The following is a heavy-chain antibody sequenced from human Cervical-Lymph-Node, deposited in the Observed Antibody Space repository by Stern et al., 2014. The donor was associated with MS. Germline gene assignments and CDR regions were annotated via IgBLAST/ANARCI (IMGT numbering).Heavy chain of an antibody. J-gene: IGHJ4*01. Sequence: VQLVQSGAEARAPGASMTVSCKASGYIFTDYYLHWVRQAPGQGLEWLGWINPNSGGTNYAQNFQGRVTMTRDTSISTAYMELRWLGSADTAVYYCARGSGTAYDLRGDYWGQGTLVTVSS. CDR2: INPNSGGT. D-gene: IGHD3-3*01. V-gene: IGHV1-2*02. CDR3: ARGSGTAYDLRGDY. CDR1: GYIFTDYY.